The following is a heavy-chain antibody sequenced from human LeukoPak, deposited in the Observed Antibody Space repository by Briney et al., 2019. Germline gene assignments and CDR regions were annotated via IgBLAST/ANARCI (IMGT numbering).Heavy chain of an antibody. CDR2: INPSSGGT. D-gene: IGHD2-15*01. V-gene: IGHV1-2*06. J-gene: IGHJ4*02. Sequence: ASLKVSCKASGYTFTGYYMHWVLQAPGHGLEWMGRINPSSGGTNYAQKFQGRVTMTRDTSISTAYMELSRLRSDDTAVYYCAQTEGYCSGGSCYARDYWGQGTLVTVSS. CDR3: AQTEGYCSGGSCYARDY. CDR1: GYTFTGYY.